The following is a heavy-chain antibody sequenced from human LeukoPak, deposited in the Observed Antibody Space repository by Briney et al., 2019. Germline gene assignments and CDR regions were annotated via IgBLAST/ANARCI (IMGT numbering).Heavy chain of an antibody. CDR3: ARVGSGYDLDY. CDR2: IRKKGNSYTT. CDR1: GFTFSSYS. Sequence: GGSLRLSCAASGFTFSSYSMNWVRQAPGKGLEWVGRIRKKGNSYTTEYAASVKGRFTISRDDSKNSLYLQMNSLKTEDTAVYYCARVGSGYDLDYWGQGTLVTVSS. J-gene: IGHJ4*02. V-gene: IGHV3-72*01. D-gene: IGHD5-12*01.